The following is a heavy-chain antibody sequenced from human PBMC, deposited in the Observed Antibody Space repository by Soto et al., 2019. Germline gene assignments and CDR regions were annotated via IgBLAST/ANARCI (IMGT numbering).Heavy chain of an antibody. CDR3: AREGILGLFDAYDL. Sequence: GASVKVSCKASVFTSSGISWVRQAPGQRLEWMGWISTHNGNTIYAQKFQGRVIMTMDTSTTTVYMVLRSLRPDDTAVYLCAREGILGLFDAYDLWGQGTMVTVSS. V-gene: IGHV1-18*04. D-gene: IGHD3-3*01. J-gene: IGHJ3*01. CDR2: ISTHNGNT. CDR1: VFTSSG.